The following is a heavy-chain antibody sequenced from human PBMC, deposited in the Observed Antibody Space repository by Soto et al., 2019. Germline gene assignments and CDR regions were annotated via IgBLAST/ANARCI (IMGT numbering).Heavy chain of an antibody. CDR1: GGSISGGVYY. V-gene: IGHV4-31*03. J-gene: IGHJ4*02. Sequence: SETLSLTCTVSGGSISGGVYYWSWIRQHPGKGLEWIGYIYYSGSTYYNPSLKSRVTISVDTSKNQFSLKLSSVTAADTAVYYCASYYDSSGCDYWGQGTLVTVSS. CDR3: ASYYDSSGCDY. CDR2: IYYSGST. D-gene: IGHD3-22*01.